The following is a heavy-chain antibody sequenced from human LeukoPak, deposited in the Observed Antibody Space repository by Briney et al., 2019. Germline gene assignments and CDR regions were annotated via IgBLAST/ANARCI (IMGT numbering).Heavy chain of an antibody. Sequence: SETLSLTCAVYGGSFSGYYWSWIRQPPGKGLEWIGEINHSGSTNYNPSLKSRVTISVDTSKNQFSLKLSSVTAADTAVYYCARGLGYYDFWSGYYRDYYYMDVWGKGTTVTVSS. CDR3: ARGLGYYDFWSGYYRDYYYMDV. D-gene: IGHD3-3*01. J-gene: IGHJ6*03. V-gene: IGHV4-34*01. CDR2: INHSGST. CDR1: GGSFSGYY.